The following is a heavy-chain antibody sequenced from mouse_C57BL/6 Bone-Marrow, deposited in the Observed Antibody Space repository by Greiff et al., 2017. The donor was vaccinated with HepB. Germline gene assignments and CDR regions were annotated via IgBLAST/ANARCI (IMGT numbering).Heavy chain of an antibody. CDR2: ILPGSGST. CDR1: GYTFTCYW. CDR3: ARRQLRLRQFAY. D-gene: IGHD3-2*02. Sequence: VNLVESGAELMKPGASVKLSCKATGYTFTCYWIEWVKQRPGHGLGWIGEILPGSGSTNYNEKFKGKATFTADTSSNTAYMQLSSLTTEDSAIYYCARRQLRLRQFAYWGQGTLVTVSA. J-gene: IGHJ3*01. V-gene: IGHV1-9*01.